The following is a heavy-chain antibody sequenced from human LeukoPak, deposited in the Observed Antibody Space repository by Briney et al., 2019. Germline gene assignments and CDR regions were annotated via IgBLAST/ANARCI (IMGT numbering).Heavy chain of an antibody. Sequence: GASVKVSCKASGYTFTGYYMHWLRQAPGQGLEWMGWINPNSGGTNYAQKFQGRVTMTRDTSISTAYMELSRLRSDDTAVYYCARDQNPYYYGSGSYSFDPWGQGTLVTVSS. J-gene: IGHJ5*02. CDR3: ARDQNPYYYGSGSYSFDP. CDR2: INPNSGGT. CDR1: GYTFTGYY. V-gene: IGHV1-2*02. D-gene: IGHD3-10*01.